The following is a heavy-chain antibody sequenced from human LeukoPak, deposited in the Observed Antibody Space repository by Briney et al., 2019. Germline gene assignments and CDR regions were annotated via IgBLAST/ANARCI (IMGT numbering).Heavy chain of an antibody. CDR1: GGSISNYQ. Sequence: SETLSLTCTVSGGSISNYQWSWIRQPPGRGLEWIGYIYYTGSTKYNPSLKSRVTISIDTSKNQFSLNLSSVTAADTAVYYCARGGGYSGYDFGYWGQGTLVTVSS. J-gene: IGHJ4*02. V-gene: IGHV4-59*01. D-gene: IGHD5-12*01. CDR3: ARGGGYSGYDFGY. CDR2: IYYTGST.